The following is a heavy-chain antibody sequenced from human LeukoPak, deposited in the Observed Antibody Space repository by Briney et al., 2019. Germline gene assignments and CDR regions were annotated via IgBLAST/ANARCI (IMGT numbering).Heavy chain of an antibody. V-gene: IGHV4-59*08. Sequence: PLETLSLTCTVSGGSISSYYWSWIRQPPGKGLEWIGYIYYSGSTNYNSSLKSRVTISVDTSKSQFSLKLSSVTAADTAVYYCVGQDYGGTFDYWGQGTLVTVSS. CDR1: GGSISSYY. CDR3: VGQDYGGTFDY. CDR2: IYYSGST. D-gene: IGHD4-23*01. J-gene: IGHJ4*02.